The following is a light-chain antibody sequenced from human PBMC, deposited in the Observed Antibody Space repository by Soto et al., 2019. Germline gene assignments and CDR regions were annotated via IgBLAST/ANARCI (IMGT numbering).Light chain of an antibody. CDR1: QGISSW. J-gene: IGKJ5*01. CDR3: QKTNSFPIN. Sequence: DIQITHSPSSVSASVVDRVTITFLASQGISSWLAWYQQKPGAAPKLLIYSASSLESGVPSRFSGSGSGTDFTLTISSLQPEDFATYYCQKTNSFPINFGQGTRLEIK. CDR2: SAS. V-gene: IGKV1-12*01.